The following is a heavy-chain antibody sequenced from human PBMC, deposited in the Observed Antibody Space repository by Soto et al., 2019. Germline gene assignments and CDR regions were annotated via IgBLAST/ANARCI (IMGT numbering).Heavy chain of an antibody. Sequence: TLSLTCTVSGGSISSGDYYWSWIRQPPGKGLEWIGYIYYSGSTYYNPSLKSRVTISVDTSKNQFSLKLSSVTAADTAVYYCAGNIVVVPAARNTYFIGYYYYGMDVWGQGTTVAVSS. CDR3: AGNIVVVPAARNTYFIGYYYYGMDV. CDR2: IYYSGST. CDR1: GGSISSGDYY. J-gene: IGHJ6*02. D-gene: IGHD2-2*01. V-gene: IGHV4-30-4*01.